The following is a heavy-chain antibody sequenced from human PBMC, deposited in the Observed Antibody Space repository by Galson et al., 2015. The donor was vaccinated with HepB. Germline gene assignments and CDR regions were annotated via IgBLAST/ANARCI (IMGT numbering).Heavy chain of an antibody. CDR3: ARAREKYNSSSGLSL. Sequence: SCKASGVTFSSYAIFWVRQAPGQGLEWMGGIIPMYDIGNYAQKFQDRVTITADKSTSTAYMELSSLRSDDTAMYYCARAREKYNSSSGLSLWGQGTLVTVSP. V-gene: IGHV1-69*17. CDR2: IIPMYDIG. CDR1: GVTFSSYA. J-gene: IGHJ4*02. D-gene: IGHD6-6*01.